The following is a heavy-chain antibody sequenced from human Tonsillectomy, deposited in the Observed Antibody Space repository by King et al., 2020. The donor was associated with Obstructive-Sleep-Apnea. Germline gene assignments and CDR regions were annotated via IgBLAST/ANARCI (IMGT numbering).Heavy chain of an antibody. CDR1: GGSISSYY. Sequence: QLQESGPGLVKPSETLSLTCTVSGGSISSYYWSWIRQPPEKGLEWIGYIYYSGSTNYNPSLKSRVTISVDTSKNQFSLKLSSVTAADTAVYYCARGVVVPAAMDYYYYGMDVWGQGTTVTVSS. CDR3: ARGVVVPAAMDYYYYGMDV. V-gene: IGHV4-59*01. D-gene: IGHD2-2*01. CDR2: IYYSGST. J-gene: IGHJ6*02.